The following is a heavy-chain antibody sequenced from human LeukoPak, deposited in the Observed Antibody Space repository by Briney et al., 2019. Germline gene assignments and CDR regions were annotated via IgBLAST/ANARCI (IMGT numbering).Heavy chain of an antibody. Sequence: QPGGSLRLSCAASGFSFSSYGMNWVRQAPGKGLECVSIIGADAVTTFYADFVKGRFTISRDNSRSTLYLQINSLKADDTAVYYCAKSASTTSCRHFDYWGQGTLVTVSS. CDR1: GFSFSSYG. D-gene: IGHD2-2*01. J-gene: IGHJ4*02. V-gene: IGHV3-23*01. CDR2: IGADAVTT. CDR3: AKSASTTSCRHFDY.